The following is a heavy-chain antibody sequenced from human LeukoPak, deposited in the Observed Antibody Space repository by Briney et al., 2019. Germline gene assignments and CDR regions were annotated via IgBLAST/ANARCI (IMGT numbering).Heavy chain of an antibody. J-gene: IGHJ1*01. D-gene: IGHD3-22*01. V-gene: IGHV3-30*02. Sequence: PGGSLRLSCAASGFTFDDYAMHWVRQAPGKGLEWVAFIRYDGSNKYYADSVKGRFTISRDNSKNTLYLQMNSLRAEDTAVYYCAKDDYYDSSGHGGFQHWGQGTLVTVSS. CDR1: GFTFDDYA. CDR3: AKDDYYDSSGHGGFQH. CDR2: IRYDGSNK.